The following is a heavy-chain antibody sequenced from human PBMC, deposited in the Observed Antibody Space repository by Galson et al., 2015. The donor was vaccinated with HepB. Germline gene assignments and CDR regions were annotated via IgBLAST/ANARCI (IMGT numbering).Heavy chain of an antibody. CDR1: GYSFTSYW. D-gene: IGHD3-22*01. V-gene: IGHV5-51*01. CDR2: IYPGDSDT. CDR3: ARQSYYYDSSGYYHFDY. J-gene: IGHJ4*02. Sequence: QSGAEVKKPGESLKISCKGSGYSFTSYWIGWVRQMPGKGLEWMGIIYPGDSDTRYSPSFQGQVTISADKSISTAYLQWSSLKASDTAMYYCARQSYYYDSSGYYHFDYWGQGTLVTVSS.